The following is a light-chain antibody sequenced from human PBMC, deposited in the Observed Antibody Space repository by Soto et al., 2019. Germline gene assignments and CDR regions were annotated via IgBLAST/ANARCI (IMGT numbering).Light chain of an antibody. Sequence: DIQMTQSPSILSASVGDRVTITCRASQSISSWLAWYQQKPGKAPNLLIHKASHLESGVPSRLSGSGYGTEFTLTISSMQPGDFETYYCQHYNTYTWTFGHGTKVDIK. V-gene: IGKV1-5*03. CDR3: QHYNTYTWT. CDR2: KAS. CDR1: QSISSW. J-gene: IGKJ1*01.